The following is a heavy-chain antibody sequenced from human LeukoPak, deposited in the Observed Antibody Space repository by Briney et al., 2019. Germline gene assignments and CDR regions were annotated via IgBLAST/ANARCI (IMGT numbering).Heavy chain of an antibody. CDR1: GFTFDDYA. D-gene: IGHD3-22*01. V-gene: IGHV3-9*01. Sequence: PGGSLRLSCAASGFTFDDYAMHWVRQAPGKGLEWVSGISWNSGSIGYADSVKGRFTISRDNAKNSLYLQMNSLRAEDTALYYCAKDTYYYDSSGYQFDYWGQGTLVTVSS. CDR3: AKDTYYYDSSGYQFDY. CDR2: ISWNSGSI. J-gene: IGHJ4*02.